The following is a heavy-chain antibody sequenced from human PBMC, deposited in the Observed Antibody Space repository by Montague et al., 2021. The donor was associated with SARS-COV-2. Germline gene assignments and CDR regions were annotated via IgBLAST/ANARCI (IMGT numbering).Heavy chain of an antibody. Sequence: SETLSLTCTVSGGSISSYYWSWIRQPPGKGLEWIGYIYYSGSTNYNPSLKIRVTISVDTSKNQFSLKLSSVTAADTAGYYCARGSGGMGNGFDIWGQGTMVTVSS. V-gene: IGHV4-59*01. CDR3: ARGSGGMGNGFDI. CDR2: IYYSGST. CDR1: GGSISSYY. D-gene: IGHD6-19*01. J-gene: IGHJ3*02.